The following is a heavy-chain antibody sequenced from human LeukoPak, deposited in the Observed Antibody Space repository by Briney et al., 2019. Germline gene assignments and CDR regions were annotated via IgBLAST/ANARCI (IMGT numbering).Heavy chain of an antibody. V-gene: IGHV3-30*18. J-gene: IGHJ4*02. CDR3: AKEVEGSGYYHLDK. CDR1: GFTFSSYG. Sequence: GGSLRLSCAASGFTFSSYGMHWVRQAPGKGLEWVAVISNDGSNKYYTDSMKGRFTVSRDNSKNTLYLQMNSLRAEDTALFYCAKEVEGSGYYHLDKWGQGTLVAVSS. D-gene: IGHD3-22*01. CDR2: ISNDGSNK.